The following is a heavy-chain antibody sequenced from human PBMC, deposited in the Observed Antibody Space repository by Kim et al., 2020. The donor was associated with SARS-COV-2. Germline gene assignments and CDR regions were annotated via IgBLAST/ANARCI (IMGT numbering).Heavy chain of an antibody. V-gene: IGHV4-34*01. Sequence: SETLSLTCDVYGGSFSGYYWSWIRQPPGKGLEWIGEINHSGSTNYNPSLKSRVTISVDTSKNQFSLKLSSVTAADTAVYYCARGRGTMVRGVYYYYYYM. J-gene: IGHJ6*03. D-gene: IGHD3-10*01. CDR2: INHSGST. CDR1: GGSFSGYY. CDR3: ARGRGTMVRGVYYYYYYM.